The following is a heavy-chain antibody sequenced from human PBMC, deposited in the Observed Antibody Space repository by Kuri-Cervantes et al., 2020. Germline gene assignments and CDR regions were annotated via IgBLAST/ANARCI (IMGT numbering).Heavy chain of an antibody. CDR2: IWYDGSNK. D-gene: IGHD2-21*02. V-gene: IGHV3-33*08. CDR1: GFTFSNAW. CDR3: ARAMVVTAIIPYY. Sequence: GGSLRLSCAASGFTFSNAWMSWVRQAPGKGLEWVAVIWYDGSNKYYADSVKGRFTISRDNAKNSLYLQMNSLRAEDTAVYYCARAMVVTAIIPYYWGQGTLVTVSS. J-gene: IGHJ4*02.